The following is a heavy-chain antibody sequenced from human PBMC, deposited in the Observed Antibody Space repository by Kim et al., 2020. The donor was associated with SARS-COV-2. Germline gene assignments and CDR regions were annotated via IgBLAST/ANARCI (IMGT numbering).Heavy chain of an antibody. J-gene: IGHJ3*02. D-gene: IGHD1-1*01. CDR2: ISSKGNGYET. CDR1: GFTFSDSA. V-gene: IGHV3-73*01. CDR3: TRGPGTTLAVWYAFD. Sequence: GGSLRLSCGASGFTFSDSAMHWVRRASGKGLEWVGRISSKGNGYETAYSAAGRGRFTISRDDSRNTAYLQMNSVKTEDTAVYYCTRGPGTTLAVWYAFD.